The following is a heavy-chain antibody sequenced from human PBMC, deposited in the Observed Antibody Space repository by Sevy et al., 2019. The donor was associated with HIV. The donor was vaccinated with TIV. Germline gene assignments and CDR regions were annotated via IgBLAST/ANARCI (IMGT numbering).Heavy chain of an antibody. CDR3: ARAPPVVVVPGAPSWFDP. D-gene: IGHD2-2*01. J-gene: IGHJ5*02. CDR2: INHSGST. Sequence: ETLSLTCAVYGGSFSGYYWNWIRQSPGKGLEWIGEINHSGSTHYNPSLKSRVTISVDTSKNQFYLRLNSVTAADTAVYYCARAPPVVVVPGAPSWFDPWGQGPLVTVSS. CDR1: GGSFSGYY. V-gene: IGHV4-34*01.